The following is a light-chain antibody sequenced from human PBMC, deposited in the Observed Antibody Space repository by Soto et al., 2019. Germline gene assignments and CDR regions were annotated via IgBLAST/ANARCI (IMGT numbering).Light chain of an antibody. CDR1: QSVSSSY. CDR3: QQYGSSPT. V-gene: IGKV3-20*01. J-gene: IGKJ4*01. Sequence: EIVLTHSPGTLSLSPGERATLSCRDSQSVSSSYLAWYQQKPGQAPRLLIYGASSRATGIPDRFSGSGSGTDFTLTISRLEPEDFAVYYCQQYGSSPTFGGGTKVDIK. CDR2: GAS.